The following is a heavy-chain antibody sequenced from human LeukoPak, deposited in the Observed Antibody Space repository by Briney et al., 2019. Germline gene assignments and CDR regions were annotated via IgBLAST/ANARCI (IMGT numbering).Heavy chain of an antibody. D-gene: IGHD2-2*01. J-gene: IGHJ4*02. CDR1: GFTTSRYV. V-gene: IGHV3-30-3*01. Sequence: PGGSLRLSCAASGFTTSRYVMHWVRQVPGKGLEWVAIISYDGTTKFYADSVKGRFTISRDNSKNTLYLQMNSLRGEDTAVYYCARDGKDIVVVSAVGDYFDYWGQGTLVTVSS. CDR2: ISYDGTTK. CDR3: ARDGKDIVVVSAVGDYFDY.